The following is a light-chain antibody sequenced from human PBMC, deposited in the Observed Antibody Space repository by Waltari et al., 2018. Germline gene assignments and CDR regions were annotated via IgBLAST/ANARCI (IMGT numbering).Light chain of an antibody. J-gene: IGKJ2*01. Sequence: DIVMTQTPLSLPVTPGEPASISCASSQSLLNSDDGFTYLDWFLKKPGQSPQLLIYSLSYRASGVPDRFSGTGSGSNFSLEISRVEAEDVGIYYCMQRLEFPYTFGQGTRLDMK. CDR3: MQRLEFPYT. CDR1: QSLLNSDDGFTY. V-gene: IGKV2-40*01. CDR2: SLS.